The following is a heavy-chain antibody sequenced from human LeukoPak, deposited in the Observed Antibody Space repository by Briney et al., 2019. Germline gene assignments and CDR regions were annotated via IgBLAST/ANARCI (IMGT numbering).Heavy chain of an antibody. CDR3: ARDIGIAAAGYGMDV. CDR1: GGSISSYY. Sequence: SETLSLTCTVSGGSISSYYWSWIRQPPGKGLEWIGYIYYSGSTNYNPSLKSRVTISVDTSKNQFSLKLSSVTAADTAVYYCARDIGIAAAGYGMDVWGQGTTVTVSS. D-gene: IGHD6-13*01. V-gene: IGHV4-59*01. J-gene: IGHJ6*02. CDR2: IYYSGST.